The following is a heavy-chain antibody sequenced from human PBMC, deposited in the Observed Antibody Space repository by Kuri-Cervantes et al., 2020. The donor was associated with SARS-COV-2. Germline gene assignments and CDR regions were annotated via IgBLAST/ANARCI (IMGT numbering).Heavy chain of an antibody. D-gene: IGHD3-3*01. V-gene: IGHV3-64*02. CDR3: ARVSRSGYLDY. CDR1: GFTFSNYA. CDR2: ISSNGDST. Sequence: GGSLRLSWAASGFTFSNYAMYWVRQAPGKGLEYVSAISSNGDSTYYADSVKGRFTMSRDNSKNTLYLQMGSLRAEDMAVYYCARVSRSGYLDYWGQGTLVTVSS. J-gene: IGHJ4*02.